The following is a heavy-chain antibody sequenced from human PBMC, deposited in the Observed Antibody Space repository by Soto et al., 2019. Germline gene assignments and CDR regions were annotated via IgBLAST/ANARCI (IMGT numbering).Heavy chain of an antibody. CDR1: GGTFSSYA. J-gene: IGHJ6*02. D-gene: IGHD2-15*01. V-gene: IGHV1-69*01. Sequence: QVQLVQSGAEVKKPGSSVKVSCKASGGTFSSYAISWVRQAPGQGLEWMGGIIPIFGTANYAQKFQGRDTITADESTSTAYMELSSLRSEDTAVYYCARARDIVVVVAATDYYYYGMDVWGQGTTVTVSS. CDR3: ARARDIVVVVAATDYYYYGMDV. CDR2: IIPIFGTA.